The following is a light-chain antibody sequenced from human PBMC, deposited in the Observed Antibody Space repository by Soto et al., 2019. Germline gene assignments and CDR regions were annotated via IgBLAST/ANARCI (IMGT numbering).Light chain of an antibody. J-gene: IGKJ1*01. CDR3: QQYGSSPWT. CDR1: QSVSSNY. Sequence: EIVLTQSPGTLSLSPGERATLSCRASQSVSSNYLAWYQQTPGQAPRLLIYAASNRATGIPDRFSGNGSGTDFTLTISRLEPEDFAVYYCQQYGSSPWTFGQGTKVEIK. CDR2: AAS. V-gene: IGKV3-20*01.